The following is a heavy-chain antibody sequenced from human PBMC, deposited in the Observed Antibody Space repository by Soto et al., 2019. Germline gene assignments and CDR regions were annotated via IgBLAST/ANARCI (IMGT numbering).Heavy chain of an antibody. V-gene: IGHV3-23*01. Sequence: GSLRLSCAASGFTFSSYAMSWVRQAPGKGLEWVSTFSGSSGSTYFADSMRGRFTISRDNSKNTLYLQMNGLRAEDTAVYYCAKRGRGAVAFDYWGQGTLVTVSS. CDR1: GFTFSSYA. CDR2: FSGSSGST. J-gene: IGHJ4*02. CDR3: AKRGRGAVAFDY. D-gene: IGHD6-19*01.